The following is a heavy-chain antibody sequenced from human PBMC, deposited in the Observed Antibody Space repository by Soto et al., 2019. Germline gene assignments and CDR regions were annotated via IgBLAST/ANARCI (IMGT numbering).Heavy chain of an antibody. CDR3: ASSVHARLGDAFDI. D-gene: IGHD2-8*01. CDR1: GGSISSYY. Sequence: PSETLSLTCTVSGGSISSYYWSWIRQPPGKGLEWIGYIYYSGSTNYNPSLKSRVTISVDTSKNQFSLKLSSVTAADTAVYYCASSVHARLGDAFDIWGRGKMVTVSS. J-gene: IGHJ3*02. V-gene: IGHV4-59*01. CDR2: IYYSGST.